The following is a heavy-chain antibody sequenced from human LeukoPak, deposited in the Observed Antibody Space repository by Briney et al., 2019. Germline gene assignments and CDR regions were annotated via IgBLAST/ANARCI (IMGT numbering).Heavy chain of an antibody. CDR1: GGSISSSNYY. D-gene: IGHD3-22*01. Sequence: SETLSLTCTVSGGSISSSNYYWGWIRQPPGKGLEWIGSIYYSGSTYYNPSLKSRVTISVDTSKKQFSLKLTSVTAADTAVYYCARHRTIYYDHSGYWVWGQGTLVTVSS. CDR2: IYYSGST. CDR3: ARHRTIYYDHSGYWV. J-gene: IGHJ4*02. V-gene: IGHV4-39*01.